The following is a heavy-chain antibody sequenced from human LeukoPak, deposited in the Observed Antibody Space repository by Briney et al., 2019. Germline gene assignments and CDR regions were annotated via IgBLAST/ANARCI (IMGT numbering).Heavy chain of an antibody. J-gene: IGHJ3*02. CDR3: ARAGYCSSTSCLDAFDI. CDR1: GGSISSGGYS. V-gene: IGHV4-30-2*01. CDR2: IYHSGST. D-gene: IGHD2-2*01. Sequence: SETLSLTCAVSGGSISSGGYSWSWIRQPPGKGLEWIGYIYHSGSTCYNPSLKSRVTISVDRSKNQFSLKLSSVTAADTAVYYCARAGYCSSTSCLDAFDIWGQGTMVTVSS.